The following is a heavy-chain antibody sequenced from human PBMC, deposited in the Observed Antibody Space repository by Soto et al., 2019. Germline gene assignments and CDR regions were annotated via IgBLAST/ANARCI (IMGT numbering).Heavy chain of an antibody. CDR3: ARDGRTVTTAFDI. Sequence: QVQLVQSGAEVKKPGSSVKVSCKASGGTFSSYTISWVRQAPGQGLEWMGRIIPILGIANYAQKFQGRVTITADKSTSTAYMELSSLRSEDTAVYYCARDGRTVTTAFDIWGQGTMVTVSS. CDR1: GGTFSSYT. CDR2: IIPILGIA. V-gene: IGHV1-69*08. D-gene: IGHD4-4*01. J-gene: IGHJ3*02.